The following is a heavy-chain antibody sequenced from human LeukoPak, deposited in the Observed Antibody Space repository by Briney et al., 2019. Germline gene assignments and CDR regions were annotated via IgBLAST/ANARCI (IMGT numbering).Heavy chain of an antibody. V-gene: IGHV1-69*06. D-gene: IGHD5-24*01. J-gene: IGHJ3*02. CDR3: ARDIEGRRGGYRIFFDI. Sequence: SVKVSCKASGGTFSSYAISWVRQAPGQGLEWMGGIIPIFGTANYAQKFQGRVTITADKSTSTAYMELSSLRSEDTAVYYCARDIEGRRGGYRIFFDIWGQGTMVTVSS. CDR2: IIPIFGTA. CDR1: GGTFSSYA.